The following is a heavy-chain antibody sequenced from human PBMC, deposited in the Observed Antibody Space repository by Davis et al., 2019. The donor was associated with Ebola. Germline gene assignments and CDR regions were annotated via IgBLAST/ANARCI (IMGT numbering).Heavy chain of an antibody. CDR1: GFTFSDYY. D-gene: IGHD6-13*01. J-gene: IGHJ5*01. Sequence: GGSLRLSCAASGFTFSDYYMSWIRQAPGKGLEWVSYISSSGSTIYYADSVKGRFAISRDNSKDTLYLQMNSLRIEDTGVYYCARGGGSSWFAYWGQGTLVSVSS. V-gene: IGHV3-11*01. CDR2: ISSSGSTI. CDR3: ARGGGSSWFAY.